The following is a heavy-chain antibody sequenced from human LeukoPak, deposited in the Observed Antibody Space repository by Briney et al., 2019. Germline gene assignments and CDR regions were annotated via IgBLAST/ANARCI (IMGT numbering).Heavy chain of an antibody. Sequence: GGSLRLSCAASGFTFSSYEMNWVRQAPGKGLEWVSYISSSGSTIYYADSAKGRFTISRDNAKNSLYLQMNSLRAEDTAVYYCARASNYGDLDWGQGTLVTVSS. V-gene: IGHV3-48*03. CDR1: GFTFSSYE. CDR3: ARASNYGDLD. J-gene: IGHJ4*02. D-gene: IGHD4-17*01. CDR2: ISSSGSTI.